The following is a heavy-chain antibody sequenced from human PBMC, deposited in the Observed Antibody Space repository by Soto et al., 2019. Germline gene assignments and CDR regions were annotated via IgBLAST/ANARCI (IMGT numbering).Heavy chain of an antibody. D-gene: IGHD3-22*01. CDR2: IYYSGST. J-gene: IGHJ5*02. CDR1: GGSVSSGSYY. V-gene: IGHV4-61*01. CDR3: ARLGGYYHSLDT. Sequence: SETLSLTCTVPGGSVSSGSYYWSWIRQPPGRGLECIGYIYYSGSTNYNPPLKSRVTISIDGSKNQISLKLSSVTAGDTAFYYCARLGGYYHSLDTWGQGTLVTVSS.